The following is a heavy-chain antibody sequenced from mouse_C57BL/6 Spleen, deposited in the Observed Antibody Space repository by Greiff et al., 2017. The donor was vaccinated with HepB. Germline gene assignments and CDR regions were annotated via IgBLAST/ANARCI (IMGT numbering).Heavy chain of an antibody. J-gene: IGHJ1*03. Sequence: EVQLVESGGGLVQPGESLKLSCESNEYDFPSHDMSWVRKTPEKRLELVAAINSDGGSTYYPDTIERRVIIPRENTKNTLYLQMSSLRSEDTALYYCARQCYGYPHWYFDVWGTGTTVTVSS. CDR3: ARQCYGYPHWYFDV. CDR2: INSDGGST. D-gene: IGHD2-2*01. CDR1: EYDFPSHD. V-gene: IGHV5-2*01.